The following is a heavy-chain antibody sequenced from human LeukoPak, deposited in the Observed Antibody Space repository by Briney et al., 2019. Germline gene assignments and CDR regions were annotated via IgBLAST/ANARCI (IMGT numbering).Heavy chain of an antibody. CDR1: GFPFETNA. Sequence: GGSLRLSCATSGFPFETNAMSWVRQAPGKGLEWVATIGNTETFYADSVTGRFTISRDNSKNTANLQMNRLRVEDTAIYYCAKDWIQFNRVFDCFDSWGQGTPVTVSS. V-gene: IGHV3-23*01. CDR2: IGNTET. D-gene: IGHD5-18*01. J-gene: IGHJ4*02. CDR3: AKDWIQFNRVFDCFDS.